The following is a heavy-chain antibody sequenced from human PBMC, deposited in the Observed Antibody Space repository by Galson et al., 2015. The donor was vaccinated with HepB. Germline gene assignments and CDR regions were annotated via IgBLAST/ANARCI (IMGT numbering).Heavy chain of an antibody. D-gene: IGHD3-10*01. V-gene: IGHV3-20*04. Sequence: SLRLSCAASGFAFENYGMTWVRQVSGKGLEWVAGINWNGAKTDYADSRKGRFTISRDNGKKSLYLQMNSLRADDTALYYCVRAPHFYGSGSYFVSGVFGMDVWGQGTTVIVSS. CDR2: INWNGAKT. J-gene: IGHJ6*02. CDR1: GFAFENYG. CDR3: VRAPHFYGSGSYFVSGVFGMDV.